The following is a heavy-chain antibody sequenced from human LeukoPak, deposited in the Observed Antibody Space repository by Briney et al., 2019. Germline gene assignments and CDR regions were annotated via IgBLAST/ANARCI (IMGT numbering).Heavy chain of an antibody. D-gene: IGHD1-20*01. CDR3: ARSLKYNWNPYEPLPVDY. V-gene: IGHV4-34*01. CDR2: INHSGST. J-gene: IGHJ4*02. CDR1: GGYFSGYY. Sequence: SETLSLTCVVYGGYFSGYYLSWIRQPPGKGLEWMGEINHSGSTNDNPSLKCRVTISVDTSKNQFTLKLSSVTAADTAVYYCARSLKYNWNPYEPLPVDYWGQGTLVTVSS.